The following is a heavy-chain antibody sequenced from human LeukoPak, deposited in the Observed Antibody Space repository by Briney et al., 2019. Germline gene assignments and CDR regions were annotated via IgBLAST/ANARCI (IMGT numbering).Heavy chain of an antibody. Sequence: TSETLSLTCTASHGSISSGFWSWIRQPPGKGLEWIGYIYHSGSTNYNPSLKSRVTISIDTSKSQFSLKLSSVSAADTAVYFCARQAYCSGTTCNPFDYWGQGTLVTVSA. D-gene: IGHD2-2*01. V-gene: IGHV4-59*01. CDR2: IYHSGST. CDR3: ARQAYCSGTTCNPFDY. CDR1: HGSISSGF. J-gene: IGHJ4*02.